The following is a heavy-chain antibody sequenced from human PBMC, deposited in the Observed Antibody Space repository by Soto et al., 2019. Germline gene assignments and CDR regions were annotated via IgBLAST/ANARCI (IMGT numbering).Heavy chain of an antibody. V-gene: IGHV1-69*02. Sequence: QAQLVQSGAEVKKPGSSVKVSCKASGGTFSGYTISWVRQAPGQGLEWMGKVIPILGMANYAQNFQGRVTITADKSTSTVYREMSSLRSEDTAIYYWARACLAAAGTRGCYYHGMDVWGQGTTVTVSS. CDR1: GGTFSGYT. D-gene: IGHD6-13*01. CDR3: ARACLAAAGTRGCYYHGMDV. J-gene: IGHJ6*02. CDR2: VIPILGMA.